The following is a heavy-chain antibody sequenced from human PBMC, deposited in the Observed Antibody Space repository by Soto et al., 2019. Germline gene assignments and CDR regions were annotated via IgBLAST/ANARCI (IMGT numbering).Heavy chain of an antibody. D-gene: IGHD2-15*01. CDR2: FDPENDET. V-gene: IGHV1-24*01. J-gene: IGHJ5*02. Sequence: ASVKVSCKVSGYTLSEVSIHWVRQTPGKGLEWMGGFDPENDETSYAQKFQGRVTLTEDTSTDAAYLELSSLRSEDTAIYYCAIAAYCSGGTCYSYYNWFDPWGKVNLVTVSS. CDR1: GYTLSEVS. CDR3: AIAAYCSGGTCYSYYNWFDP.